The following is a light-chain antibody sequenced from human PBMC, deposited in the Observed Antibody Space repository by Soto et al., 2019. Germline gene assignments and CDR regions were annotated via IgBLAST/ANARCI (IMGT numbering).Light chain of an antibody. CDR2: EVS. V-gene: IGLV2-14*01. CDR1: SSDVGGYNY. Sequence: QAVLTQPRSVSGSPGQSVTISCTGTSSDVGGYNYVSWYQQHPGKAPKLMIYEVSNRPSGVSNRFSGSKSGNTASLTISGLQAEDEADYYCSSYTISSTVVFGGGTKLTVL. J-gene: IGLJ2*01. CDR3: SSYTISSTVV.